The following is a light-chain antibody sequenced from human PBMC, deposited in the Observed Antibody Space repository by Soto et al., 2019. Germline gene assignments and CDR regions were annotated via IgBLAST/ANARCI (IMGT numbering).Light chain of an antibody. V-gene: IGLV2-14*01. CDR2: EVR. CDR1: SSDIGGYDY. Sequence: QSALTQPASVSGSRGQSITISCTGTSSDIGGYDYVSWYQQRPGKGPKLMIYEVRYRPSGVSNRFSGSKSGNTASLTISGLKAEDEADYYCRSYTRTSNHYFFGSGTKVTVL. CDR3: RSYTRTSNHYF. J-gene: IGLJ1*01.